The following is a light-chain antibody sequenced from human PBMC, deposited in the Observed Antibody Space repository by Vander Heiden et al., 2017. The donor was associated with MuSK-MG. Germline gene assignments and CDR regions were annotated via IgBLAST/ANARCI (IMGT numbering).Light chain of an antibody. J-gene: IGLJ1*01. Sequence: QSVLTQPPPVSGAPGQRATISCTRGSSNIGAGYDVHWYQQLPGTAPKLLIYGNSNRPSGVPDRFSGSKSGTSAALAITGLQAEDDADYYCQSYDSSLSGYVFGTGTKVTVL. V-gene: IGLV1-40*01. CDR1: SSNIGAGYD. CDR3: QSYDSSLSGYV. CDR2: GNS.